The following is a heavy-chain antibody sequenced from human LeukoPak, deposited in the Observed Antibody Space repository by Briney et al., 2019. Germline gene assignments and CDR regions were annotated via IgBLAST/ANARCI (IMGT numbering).Heavy chain of an antibody. CDR2: ISGSGGST. D-gene: IGHD6-25*01. V-gene: IGHV3-23*01. J-gene: IGHJ2*01. CDR1: GLTLTSYA. CDR3: AKDLGVSGWYFDL. Sequence: GGSLGPSFAASGLTLTSYALSGFGQPPGKGREWVSTISGSGGSTYYADSVKGRFTISRDNSKNTLYLQMNSLRAEDTAIYYCAKDLGVSGWYFDLWGRGTLVTVSS.